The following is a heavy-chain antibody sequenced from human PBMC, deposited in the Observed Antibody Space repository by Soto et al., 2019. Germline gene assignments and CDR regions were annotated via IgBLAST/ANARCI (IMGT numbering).Heavy chain of an antibody. CDR2: ISGGGSGG. V-gene: IGHV3-23*04. CDR3: ARVRFPSAPRRPLDYYFMDV. J-gene: IGHJ6*03. D-gene: IGHD6-6*01. Sequence: VQLVESGGGLVQPGGSLRLSCAASGFTFGSYAMTWVRQAPGKGLEWVSGISGGGSGGYYSDSVEARFTISRDNPKNLLYLQMNTLRAEDTAVYFCARVRFPSAPRRPLDYYFMDVWGNGTTITVSS. CDR1: GFTFGSYA.